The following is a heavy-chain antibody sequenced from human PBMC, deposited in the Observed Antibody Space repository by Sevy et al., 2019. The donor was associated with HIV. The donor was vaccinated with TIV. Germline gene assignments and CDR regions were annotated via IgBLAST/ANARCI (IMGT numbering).Heavy chain of an antibody. D-gene: IGHD3-3*01. CDR1: GFTFSSYG. Sequence: GGSLRLSCAASGFTFSSYGMHWVRQAPGKGLEWVAFIRYDGSNKYYADSVKGRFTISRDNSKNTLYLQMNSLGAEDTAVYYCAKGAYYDFWSGYPGLMDVWGQGTTVTVSS. J-gene: IGHJ6*02. CDR3: AKGAYYDFWSGYPGLMDV. V-gene: IGHV3-30*02. CDR2: IRYDGSNK.